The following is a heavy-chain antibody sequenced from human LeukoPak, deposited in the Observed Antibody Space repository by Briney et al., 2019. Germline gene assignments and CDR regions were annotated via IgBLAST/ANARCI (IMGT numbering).Heavy chain of an antibody. J-gene: IGHJ2*01. CDR2: IYTSGST. D-gene: IGHD3-22*01. Sequence: PSETLSLTCTVSGGSISGYYWSWIRQPAGKGLEWIGRIYTSGSTNYNPSLKSRVTMSVDTSKNQFSLKLSSVTAADTAVYYCARGVVVITRYWYFDLWGRGTLVTVSS. CDR1: GGSISGYY. V-gene: IGHV4-4*07. CDR3: ARGVVVITRYWYFDL.